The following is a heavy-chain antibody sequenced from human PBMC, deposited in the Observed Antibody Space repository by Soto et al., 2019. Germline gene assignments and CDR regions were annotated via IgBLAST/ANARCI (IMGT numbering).Heavy chain of an antibody. D-gene: IGHD7-27*01. CDR3: ATGWGDY. CDR1: GFTFSNFA. J-gene: IGHJ4*02. CDR2: FSGSNT. V-gene: IGHV3-23*01. Sequence: EVPLLESGGGLVQPGGSLRLSCVASGFTFSNFAMSWVRPAPGKGLEWVSGFSGSNTYYADSVKGRFTISRDNSKNALFLQMNSLRAEDTAIYYCATGWGDYWGQGTLVTVSS.